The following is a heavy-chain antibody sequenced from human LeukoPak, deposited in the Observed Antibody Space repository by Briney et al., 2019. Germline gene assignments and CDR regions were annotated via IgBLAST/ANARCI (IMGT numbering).Heavy chain of an antibody. CDR1: GYTFTSYG. CDR2: ISTYNGNT. CDR3: ARSDGPGELPHY. D-gene: IGHD1-26*01. J-gene: IGHJ4*02. V-gene: IGHV1-18*01. Sequence: ASVKVSCKTSGYTFTSYGISWVRQAPGQGLECMGWISTYNGNTNYAQKLQGRVTMTTDTSTSTGYMELRSLRSDDTAVYYCARSDGPGELPHYWGQGTLVTVSS.